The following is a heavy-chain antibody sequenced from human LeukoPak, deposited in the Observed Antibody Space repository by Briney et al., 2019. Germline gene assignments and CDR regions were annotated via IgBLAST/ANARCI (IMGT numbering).Heavy chain of an antibody. Sequence: PGGSLRLSCAASGFTFSSSAMSWVRQAPGKGLEWVSAISNNGGYTYYADSVQGRFTISRDNSKSTLCLQMNSLRAEDTAVYYCAKPETSAAVVAATDYWGQGTLVTVSS. D-gene: IGHD2-15*01. J-gene: IGHJ4*02. CDR2: ISNNGGYT. V-gene: IGHV3-23*01. CDR1: GFTFSSSA. CDR3: AKPETSAAVVAATDY.